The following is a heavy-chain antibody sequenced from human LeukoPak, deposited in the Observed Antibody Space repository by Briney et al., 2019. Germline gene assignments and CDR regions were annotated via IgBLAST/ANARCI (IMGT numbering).Heavy chain of an antibody. D-gene: IGHD3-10*01. CDR1: GFTFSSYN. CDR3: AKESAYASGWDFFDS. Sequence: GGSLRLSCAASGFTFSSYNMNWVRQAPGKGLEWVSSIRSSSDYLYYADSVKGRFTISRDNSKNTLFLQMNSLRAEDTAVYYCAKESAYASGWDFFDSWGQGTLVTVSS. CDR2: IRSSSDYL. J-gene: IGHJ4*02. V-gene: IGHV3-21*04.